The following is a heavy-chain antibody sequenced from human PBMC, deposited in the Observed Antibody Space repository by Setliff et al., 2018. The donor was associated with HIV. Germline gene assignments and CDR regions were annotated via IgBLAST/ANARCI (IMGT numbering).Heavy chain of an antibody. Sequence: PGGSLRLSCAASGFNFNTYSMNWVRQAPGRGLEWVSSISIGSGAAIYYAESVQGRFTVSRDNSKNSLYLQMNSLRVEDTAVYYCARDYLYYNMYNGSPVYGMDVWGQGTTVTVSS. CDR3: ARDYLYYNMYNGSPVYGMDV. D-gene: IGHD3-10*01. CDR1: GFNFNTYS. V-gene: IGHV3-21*01. CDR2: ISIGSGAAI. J-gene: IGHJ6*02.